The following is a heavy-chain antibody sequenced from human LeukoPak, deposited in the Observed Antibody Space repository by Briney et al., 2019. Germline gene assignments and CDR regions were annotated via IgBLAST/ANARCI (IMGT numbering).Heavy chain of an antibody. CDR3: AKDLATTFVGFNGMDV. V-gene: IGHV3-9*01. CDR2: ISWQSSTK. J-gene: IGHJ6*02. CDR1: GFTFDDYA. Sequence: PWGALRLSCAASGFTFDDYAMHWVRQAPGKGLEWVAGISWQSSTKAYGDSVNGRFTISRDNGKKLVYLEMNRLRGDDTALYYCAKDLATTFVGFNGMDVWGQGTTVTVSS. D-gene: IGHD1-14*01.